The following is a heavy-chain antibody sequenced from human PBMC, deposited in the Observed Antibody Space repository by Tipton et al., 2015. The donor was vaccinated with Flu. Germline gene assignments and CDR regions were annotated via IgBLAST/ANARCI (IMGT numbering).Heavy chain of an antibody. D-gene: IGHD1-26*01. CDR3: ARGGWEPHGGWFDP. V-gene: IGHV4-59*01. CDR1: GDSLRSYY. CDR2: VFYSGTT. Sequence: TLSLTCTVSGDSLRSYYWSWIRQSPGKELEWIGQVFYSGTTNYNPSLKSRVTISLDKSKNQFSLNLNSMTTADTAVFYCARGGWEPHGGWFDPWGRGILVTVSS. J-gene: IGHJ5*02.